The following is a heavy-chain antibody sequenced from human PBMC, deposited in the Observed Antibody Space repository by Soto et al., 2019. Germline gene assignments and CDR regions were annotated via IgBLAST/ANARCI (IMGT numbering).Heavy chain of an antibody. CDR2: ISAYNGNT. CDR1: GYTFTSYG. V-gene: IGHV1-18*01. Sequence: ASVKVACKASGYTFTSYGISWVRLAPGQGLEWMGWISAYNGNTKYAQKLQGRVTMTTDTSTSTAYMELRSLRSDDTAVYFCARDLGQQLLDYWGQGPLVTVSS. CDR3: ARDLGQQLLDY. J-gene: IGHJ4*02. D-gene: IGHD6-13*01.